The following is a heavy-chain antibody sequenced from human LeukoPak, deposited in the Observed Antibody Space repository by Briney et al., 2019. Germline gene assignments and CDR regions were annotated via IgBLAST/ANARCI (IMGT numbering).Heavy chain of an antibody. J-gene: IGHJ4*02. CDR3: ARVYDSSGNDY. CDR1: GFTVSSNY. Sequence: GGSLRLSCAASGFTVSSNYMSWVRQAPGKGLEWVSVIYSGGSTYYADSVKGRFTISRDNSKNTLHLQMNSLRAEDTAVYYCARVYDSSGNDYWGQGTLVTVSS. D-gene: IGHD3-22*01. CDR2: IYSGGST. V-gene: IGHV3-53*01.